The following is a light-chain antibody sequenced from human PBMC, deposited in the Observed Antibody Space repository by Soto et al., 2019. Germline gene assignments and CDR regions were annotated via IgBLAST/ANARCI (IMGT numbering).Light chain of an antibody. J-gene: IGLJ1*01. CDR3: QVWDSRSEHRGNV. V-gene: IGLV3-21*02. Sequence: SYELTQPPSVSVAPGQTARITCGGNNFGSKSVHWYQQKPGQAPVLVVYEDSDRPSGIPERFSGSNSGNTATLTISRVEAGDEADYYCQVWDSRSEHRGNVFGTGTKLTVL. CDR2: EDS. CDR1: NFGSKS.